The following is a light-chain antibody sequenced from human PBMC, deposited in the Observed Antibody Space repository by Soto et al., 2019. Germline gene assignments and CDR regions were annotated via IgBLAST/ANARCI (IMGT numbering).Light chain of an antibody. V-gene: IGKV1-5*01. CDR1: QSISAW. J-gene: IGKJ2*01. CDR2: DAS. CDR3: QDYNYYQYS. Sequence: DIQMTQSPSTLSASVGDRVTITCRASQSISAWLAWYQQKPGKAPELLIYDASSLETGSPSRFSVSGPGTDFTLAICGLQADDVAPYHCQDYNYYQYSFGQGTKLVI.